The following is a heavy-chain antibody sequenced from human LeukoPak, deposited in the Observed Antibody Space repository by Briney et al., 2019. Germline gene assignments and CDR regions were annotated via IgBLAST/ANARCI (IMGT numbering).Heavy chain of an antibody. CDR2: ISYDGSNK. CDR3: ARIRESLGLGAFDI. CDR1: GFTFRSYG. Sequence: PGGSLRLSCAASGFTFRSYGIHWVRQAPGKGLEWVAVISYDGSNKYYADSVKGRFTISRDNAKNTLYLQMNSLRAEDSALYYCARIRESLGLGAFDIWGQGTMVTVSS. J-gene: IGHJ3*02. D-gene: IGHD7-27*01. V-gene: IGHV3-30*03.